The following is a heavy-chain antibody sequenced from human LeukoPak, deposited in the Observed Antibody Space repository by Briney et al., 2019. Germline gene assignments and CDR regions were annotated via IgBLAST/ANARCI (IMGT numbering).Heavy chain of an antibody. Sequence: GASVKVSCKASGYTFTGYYMHWMRQAPGQGLEWMGRINPNSGGTNYAQKFQGRVTMTRDTSINTAYMDLSRLRSDDTAVYYCARGRNSVYYFNVVAPSYFDYWVQGTLVTVSS. V-gene: IGHV1-2*06. J-gene: IGHJ4*02. CDR1: GYTFTGYY. CDR2: INPNSGGT. CDR3: ARGRNSVYYFNVVAPSYFDY. D-gene: IGHD3-22*01.